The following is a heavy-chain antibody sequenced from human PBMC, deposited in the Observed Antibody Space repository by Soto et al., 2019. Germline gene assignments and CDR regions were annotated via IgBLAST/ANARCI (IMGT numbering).Heavy chain of an antibody. Sequence: SETLSLTCTVSGGSISSGGSYWGWIRQPPGKGLEWIGYIYYSGNTYFNPSLRSRVTLSVDTSKNQFSPNLSSVTAADTAVYYCVRYCSTTKCPFDYWGQGTLVTVSS. CDR1: GGSISSGGSY. D-gene: IGHD2-2*01. J-gene: IGHJ4*02. CDR2: IYYSGNT. V-gene: IGHV4-30-4*01. CDR3: VRYCSTTKCPFDY.